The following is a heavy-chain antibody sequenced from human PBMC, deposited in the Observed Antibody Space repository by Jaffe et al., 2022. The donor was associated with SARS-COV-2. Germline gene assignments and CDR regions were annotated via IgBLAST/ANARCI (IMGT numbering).Heavy chain of an antibody. CDR3: ARDYTRITFGGVIY. V-gene: IGHV3-21*01. D-gene: IGHD3-16*01. J-gene: IGHJ4*02. CDR1: GFTFSSYS. CDR2: ISSSSSYI. Sequence: EVQLVESGGGLVKPGGSLRLSCAASGFTFSSYSMNWVRQAPGKGLEWVSSISSSSSYIYYADSVKGRFTISRDNAKNSLYLQMNSLRAEDTAVYYCARDYTRITFGGVIYWGQGTLVTVSS.